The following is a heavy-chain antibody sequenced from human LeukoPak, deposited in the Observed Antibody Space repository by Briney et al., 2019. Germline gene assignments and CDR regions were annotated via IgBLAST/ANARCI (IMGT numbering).Heavy chain of an antibody. CDR3: ARDRGAATGNWFDP. Sequence: ASVKVSCKASGYTFTSYGISWVRQAPGQGLEWMGWISAYNGNTNYAQKLQGRVTMTTDTSTSTAYMELSSLRSEDTAVYYCARDRGAATGNWFDPWGQGTLVTVSS. CDR1: GYTFTSYG. V-gene: IGHV1-18*01. CDR2: ISAYNGNT. D-gene: IGHD6-13*01. J-gene: IGHJ5*02.